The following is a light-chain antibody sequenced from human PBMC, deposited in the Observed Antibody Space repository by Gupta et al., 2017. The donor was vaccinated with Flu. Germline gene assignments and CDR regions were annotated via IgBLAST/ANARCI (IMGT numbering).Light chain of an antibody. CDR3: QQYGSSPGT. CDR1: QSVSSSY. J-gene: IGKJ1*01. V-gene: IGKV3-20*01. Sequence: ERATLSGRASQSVSSSYLAWYQQKPGQAPRLLIYGASSRATGIPDRFSGSGSGTDFTLTISRLEPEDFAVYYCQQYGSSPGTFGQGTKVEIK. CDR2: GAS.